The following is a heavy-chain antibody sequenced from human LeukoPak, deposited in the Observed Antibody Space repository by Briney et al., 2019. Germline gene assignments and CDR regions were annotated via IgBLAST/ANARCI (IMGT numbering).Heavy chain of an antibody. CDR3: ARDLSVIAAAGTNFDY. D-gene: IGHD6-13*01. V-gene: IGHV3-30-3*01. J-gene: IGHJ4*02. CDR2: ISYDGSNK. Sequence: PGGSLRLSCAASGFTFSSYAMHWVRQAPGKGLEWVAVISYDGSNKYYADSVKGRFTISRDNSKNTLYLQMNSLRAEDTAVYYCARDLSVIAAAGTNFDYWGQGTLVTVSS. CDR1: GFTFSSYA.